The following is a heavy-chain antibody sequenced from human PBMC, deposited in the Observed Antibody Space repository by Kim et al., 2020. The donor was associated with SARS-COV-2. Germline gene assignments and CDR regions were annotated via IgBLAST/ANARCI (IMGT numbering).Heavy chain of an antibody. J-gene: IGHJ3*02. CDR1: GGSISSSSYY. D-gene: IGHD3-9*01. CDR3: ARVKGTGYYNVRLLGAFDI. V-gene: IGHV4-39*01. CDR2: IYYSGST. Sequence: SETLSLTCTVSGGSISSSSYYWGWIRQPPGKGLEWIGSIYYSGSTYYNPSLKSRVTISVDTSKNQFSLKLSSVTAADTAVYYCARVKGTGYYNVRLLGAFDIWGQGTMVTVSS.